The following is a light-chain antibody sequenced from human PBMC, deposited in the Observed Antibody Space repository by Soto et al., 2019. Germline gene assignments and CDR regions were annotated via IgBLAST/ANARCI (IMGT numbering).Light chain of an antibody. CDR3: QQYGSSPFT. Sequence: EIVLTQSPGTLSLSPGERATLSCRASQSVSSSYLAWYQQKPGQAHRLLIYGAYSRATGIPDRFRGSGYGTDFTLTISRLEPEDFAVYYCQQYGSSPFTFGQGTRLEIK. V-gene: IGKV3-20*01. J-gene: IGKJ5*01. CDR1: QSVSSSY. CDR2: GAY.